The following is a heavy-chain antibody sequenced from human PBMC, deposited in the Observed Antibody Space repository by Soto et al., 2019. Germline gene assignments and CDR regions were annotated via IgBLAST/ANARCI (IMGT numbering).Heavy chain of an antibody. CDR2: IYYGGST. J-gene: IGHJ6*02. D-gene: IGHD3-22*01. CDR3: AREIVGKIGMDV. V-gene: IGHV4-31*03. CDR1: GGSISSGGYY. Sequence: QVQLQESGPGLVKPSQTLSLTCTVSGGSISSGGYYWSWIRQHPGKGLEWIGYIYYGGSTYYNPSLKSRVTISVDTSKDQFSLKLSSVTAAETAVYYCAREIVGKIGMDVWGQGTTVSVSS.